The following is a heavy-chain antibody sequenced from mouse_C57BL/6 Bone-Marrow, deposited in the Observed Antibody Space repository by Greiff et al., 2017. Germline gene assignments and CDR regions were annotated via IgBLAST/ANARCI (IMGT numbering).Heavy chain of an antibody. J-gene: IGHJ2*01. D-gene: IGHD1-1*01. CDR2: ISSGGSYT. CDR3: ARWGYGRREFDY. V-gene: IGHV5-6*01. Sequence: EVPGVESGGDLVKPGGSLKLSCAASGFTFSSYGMSWVRQTPNKRLEWVATISSGGSYTYSPDSVKGRFTISRDNAKNTLYLQMSSLKSEDTAMYYCARWGYGRREFDYWGQGTTLTVSS. CDR1: GFTFSSYG.